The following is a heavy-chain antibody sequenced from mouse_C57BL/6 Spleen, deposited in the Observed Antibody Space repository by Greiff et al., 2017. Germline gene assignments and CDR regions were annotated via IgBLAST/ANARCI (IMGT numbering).Heavy chain of an antibody. D-gene: IGHD1-1*01. J-gene: IGHJ4*01. CDR3: ASTVVAPYYAMDY. CDR2: IYPGDGDT. Sequence: QVQLQQPGPELVKPGASVKISCKASGYAFSSSWMNWVKQRPGKGLAGIGRIYPGDGDTNYNGKFKGKATLTADKSSSTAYMQLSSLTSEDSAVYFCASTVVAPYYAMDYWGQGTSVTVSS. V-gene: IGHV1-82*01. CDR1: GYAFSSSW.